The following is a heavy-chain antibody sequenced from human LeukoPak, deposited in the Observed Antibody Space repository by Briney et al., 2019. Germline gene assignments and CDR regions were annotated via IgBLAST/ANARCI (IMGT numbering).Heavy chain of an antibody. Sequence: GGSLRLSCAASGFTFSSYGMSWVRQAPGKGLEWVSAISGNGGRTYYADSVKGRFTISRDNSRNTLFLQMNSLRAEDTAVYYCAKVAEMDTILGKFDNWGQGTLVTVSS. J-gene: IGHJ5*02. D-gene: IGHD5-24*01. CDR1: GFTFSSYG. CDR2: ISGNGGRT. V-gene: IGHV3-23*01. CDR3: AKVAEMDTILGKFDN.